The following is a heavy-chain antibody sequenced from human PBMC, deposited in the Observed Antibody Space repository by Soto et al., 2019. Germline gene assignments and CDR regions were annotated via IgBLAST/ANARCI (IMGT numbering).Heavy chain of an antibody. CDR1: GFTFSIYA. CDR3: AKDLYGDYAPDY. D-gene: IGHD4-17*01. V-gene: IGHV3-23*01. J-gene: IGHJ4*02. CDR2: ISCSDDST. Sequence: EVHLLESGGGLVQPGGSLRLSCAASGFTFSIYAMTWVRQAPGKGLEWVSTISCSDDSTYYADSVKGRFTISRDNSKNTLYLQMSSLRAEDTALYYCAKDLYGDYAPDYWGQGTLVTVSS.